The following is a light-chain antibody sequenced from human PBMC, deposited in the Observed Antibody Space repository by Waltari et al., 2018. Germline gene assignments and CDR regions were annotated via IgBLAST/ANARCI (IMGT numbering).Light chain of an antibody. Sequence: QSELTQPPSVSGALGQTVTISCTGSSSNIGAGYDVHWYQQFPGTAPKLLIYTNTDRPSGVPDRFSGSKSGASASLAITGLQAEDEAVYYCQSFDNTLSGRVFGGGTELTVL. CDR3: QSFDNTLSGRV. CDR2: TNT. V-gene: IGLV1-40*01. CDR1: SSNIGAGYD. J-gene: IGLJ3*02.